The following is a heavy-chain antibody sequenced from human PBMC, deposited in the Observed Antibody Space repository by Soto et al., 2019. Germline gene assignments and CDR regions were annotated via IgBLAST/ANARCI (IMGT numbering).Heavy chain of an antibody. Sequence: GSLRLSCAASGFTFSSYEMNWVRQAPGKGLEWVSYISSSGSTIYYADSVKGRFTISRDNAKNSLYLQMNSLRAEDTAVYYCAGITYYYDSSAQAFDIWGQGTMVTVSS. CDR3: AGITYYYDSSAQAFDI. CDR1: GFTFSSYE. V-gene: IGHV3-48*03. J-gene: IGHJ3*02. CDR2: ISSSGSTI. D-gene: IGHD3-22*01.